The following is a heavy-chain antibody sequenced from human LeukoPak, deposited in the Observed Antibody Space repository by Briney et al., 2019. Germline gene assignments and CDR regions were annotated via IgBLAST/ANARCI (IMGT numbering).Heavy chain of an antibody. V-gene: IGHV5-51*01. CDR2: IYPGDSDT. CDR1: GSIFTSYW. J-gene: IGHJ3*02. CDR3: VRGTSGWFYDAFDI. Sequence: GASLKISCKGSGSIFTSYWIGWVRPMPGKGLEWMGIIYPGDSDTRYSPSFQGQVTISADKSITTAYLQWSSLKASDTAMYYCVRGTSGWFYDAFDIWGQGTMVTVSS. D-gene: IGHD6-19*01.